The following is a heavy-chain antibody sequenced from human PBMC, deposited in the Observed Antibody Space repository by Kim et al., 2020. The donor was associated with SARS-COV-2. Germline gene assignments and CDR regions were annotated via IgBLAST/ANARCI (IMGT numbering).Heavy chain of an antibody. V-gene: IGHV4-4*01. J-gene: IGHJ6*02. CDR3: ARAEVAARFGMDV. Sequence: KYNPSVQTRVIISVDRSKNQFSLKLSSVTAADTAVYFCARAEVAARFGMDVWGQGTTATVSS. D-gene: IGHD6-6*01.